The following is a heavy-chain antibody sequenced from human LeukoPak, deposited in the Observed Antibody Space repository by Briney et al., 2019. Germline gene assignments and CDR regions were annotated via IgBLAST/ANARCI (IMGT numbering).Heavy chain of an antibody. V-gene: IGHV1-2*02. CDR3: ARAYANYGDY. Sequence: ASVKVSCKASGYTFNAFFIHWVRQAPGQGLEWLGWINPHSGDTTYAQNFQGRVAMTRDTSISTIYMEVTSLISDDTAIYYCARAYANYGDYWGQGTLVTVSS. J-gene: IGHJ4*02. CDR1: GYTFNAFF. D-gene: IGHD3-10*01. CDR2: INPHSGDT.